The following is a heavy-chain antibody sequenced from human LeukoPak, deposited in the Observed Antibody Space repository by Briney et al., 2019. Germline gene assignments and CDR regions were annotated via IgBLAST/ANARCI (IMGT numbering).Heavy chain of an antibody. D-gene: IGHD6-13*01. CDR1: GFTFSSYG. CDR3: AKVETAAAATLRGFDY. V-gene: IGHV3-30*18. Sequence: PGGSLRLSCAASGFTFSSYGMHWVRQAPGKGLEWVAVISYDGSNKYYADSVKGRFTITRDNSKNTLYLQMNSLRAEDTAVYYCAKVETAAAATLRGFDYWGQGTLVTVSS. J-gene: IGHJ4*02. CDR2: ISYDGSNK.